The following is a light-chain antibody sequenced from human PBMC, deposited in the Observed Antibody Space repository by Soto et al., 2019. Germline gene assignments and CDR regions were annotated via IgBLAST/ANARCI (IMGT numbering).Light chain of an antibody. J-gene: IGLJ3*02. CDR1: SSNVGGGYD. CDR3: QAYDDSLTASV. Sequence: QSVLTQPPSASGAPGQRVTISCTGNSSNVGGGYDVHWYQQLPGAAPKLVIFGNRDRPSGVPERFSGSKSGTSASLAITGLQAEDEADYDCQAYDDSLTASVFGGGTQLTVL. CDR2: GNR. V-gene: IGLV1-40*01.